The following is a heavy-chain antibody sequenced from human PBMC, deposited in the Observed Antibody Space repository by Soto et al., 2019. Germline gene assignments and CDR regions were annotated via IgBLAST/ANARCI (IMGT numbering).Heavy chain of an antibody. CDR3: ARRDSGMDV. J-gene: IGHJ6*02. Sequence: GGSLRLSCAASGLTVSTYAMNWVRQAPGKGLEWVSSISSRSTYIYYADSVKGRFTISRDNAQNSLYLQMNSLRANDTAVYYCARRDSGMDVWGQGTTVTV. CDR1: GLTVSTYA. V-gene: IGHV3-21*01. CDR2: ISSRSTYI.